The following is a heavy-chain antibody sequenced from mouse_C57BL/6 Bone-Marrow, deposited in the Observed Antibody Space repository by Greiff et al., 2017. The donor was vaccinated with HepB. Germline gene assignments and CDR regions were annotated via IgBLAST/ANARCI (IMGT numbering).Heavy chain of an antibody. J-gene: IGHJ3*01. Sequence: QVQLKQPGAELVRPGPSVKLSCKASGYTFTSYWMHWVKQRPGQGLEWIGVIDPSDSYTNYNQKFKGKATLTVDTSSSTAYMQLSSLTSEDSAVYYCARLGGYDGAWFAYWGQGTLVTVSA. CDR1: GYTFTSYW. CDR2: IDPSDSYT. V-gene: IGHV1-59*01. D-gene: IGHD2-2*01. CDR3: ARLGGYDGAWFAY.